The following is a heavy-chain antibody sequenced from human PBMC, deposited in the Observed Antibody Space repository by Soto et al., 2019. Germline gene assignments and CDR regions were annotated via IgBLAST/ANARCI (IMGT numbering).Heavy chain of an antibody. CDR1: GFTFSSYG. V-gene: IGHV3-30*18. J-gene: IGHJ4*02. CDR3: AKERRLWLVLDY. D-gene: IGHD6-19*01. CDR2: ISYDGSNK. Sequence: QVQLVESGGGVVQPGRSLRLSCAASGFTFSSYGMHWVRQAPGKGLEWVAVISYDGSNKYYADSVKGRFTISRDNSKNKLYLEMNSLRAEDTAVYYCAKERRLWLVLDYWGQGPLVTVSS.